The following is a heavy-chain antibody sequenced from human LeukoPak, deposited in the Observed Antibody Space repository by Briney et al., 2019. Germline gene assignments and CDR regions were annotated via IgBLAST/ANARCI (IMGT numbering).Heavy chain of an antibody. D-gene: IGHD1-14*01. CDR3: AKAFITGSWFDP. Sequence: GGSLRLSCAASGFTFSSYWVHWVRQAPGKGLVWVSRINIDGTTTNYADSVQGRFSISRDDAKNTVYLQMNSLRAEDTAVYYCAKAFITGSWFDPWGQGTLVTVSS. CDR1: GFTFSSYW. CDR2: INIDGTTT. V-gene: IGHV3-74*01. J-gene: IGHJ5*02.